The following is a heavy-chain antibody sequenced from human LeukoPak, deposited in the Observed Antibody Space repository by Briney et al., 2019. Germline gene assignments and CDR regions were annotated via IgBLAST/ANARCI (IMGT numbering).Heavy chain of an antibody. V-gene: IGHV3-23*01. CDR3: AKPRPLDSSSWSHGDY. Sequence: GGSLRLSCAASGFAFSSYAMSWVRQAPGEGLEWVSAISGSGDSTYYGDSVKGRFTISRGNSKNTLYLQMNSLRAEDTAVYYCAKPRPLDSSSWSHGDYWGQGTLVTVSS. J-gene: IGHJ4*02. D-gene: IGHD6-13*01. CDR1: GFAFSSYA. CDR2: ISGSGDST.